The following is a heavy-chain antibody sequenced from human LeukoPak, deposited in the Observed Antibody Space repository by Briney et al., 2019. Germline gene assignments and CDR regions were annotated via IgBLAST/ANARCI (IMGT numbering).Heavy chain of an antibody. CDR2: IWYDGRNK. J-gene: IGHJ4*02. V-gene: IGHV3-30*02. Sequence: PGGSLRLSCTTSGPTLSHHGMHWVRQAPGRGLEWVAFIWYDGRNKNYADYVKGRFTLSRDNSKNMVYLQMNSLRVEDTAVYHCVTGSSGTNLLVYFDSWGQGTLVTASS. CDR1: GPTLSHHG. CDR3: VTGSSGTNLLVYFDS. D-gene: IGHD1-7*01.